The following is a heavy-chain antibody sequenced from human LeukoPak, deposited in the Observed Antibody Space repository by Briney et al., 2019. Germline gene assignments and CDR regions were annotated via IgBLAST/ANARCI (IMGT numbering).Heavy chain of an antibody. D-gene: IGHD5-12*01. V-gene: IGHV3-7*01. CDR3: ARVPPYSGYDVGEAEYYFDY. Sequence: GGSLRLSCAASGFTFSSYWMSWVRQAPGKGLEWVANIKQDGSEKYYVDSVKGRFTISRDNAKNSLYLQMNSLRAEDTAAYYCARVPPYSGYDVGEAEYYFDYWGQGTLVTVSS. CDR1: GFTFSSYW. J-gene: IGHJ4*02. CDR2: IKQDGSEK.